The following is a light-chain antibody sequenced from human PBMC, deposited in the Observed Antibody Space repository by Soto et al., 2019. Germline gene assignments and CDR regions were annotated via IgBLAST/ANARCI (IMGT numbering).Light chain of an antibody. CDR3: QQYNSYSST. CDR2: KAS. V-gene: IGKV1-5*03. CDR1: QSISSW. Sequence: DIQMTQSPSTLSASVGDRVTITCRASQSISSWLAWYQQKPGKATNLLIYKASSLESGVPSRFSSSGSGTEFTLSISSLQPDDFASYYCQQYNSYSSTFGQGTKLEIK. J-gene: IGKJ2*01.